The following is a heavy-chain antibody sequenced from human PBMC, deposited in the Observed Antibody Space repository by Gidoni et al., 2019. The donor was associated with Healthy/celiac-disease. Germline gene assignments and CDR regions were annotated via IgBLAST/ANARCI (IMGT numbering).Heavy chain of an antibody. Sequence: QVQLVQSGAEVKKPGSSVKVSCKASGGTFSSYAISWVRQAPGQGLEGMVGIIPSFGKANYAQKFQGRVTITADESTSTAFMELSSLRSEDTAVSYCARGTYYYDSSGYYHFDYWGQGTLVTVSS. V-gene: IGHV1-69*01. CDR2: IIPSFGKA. D-gene: IGHD3-22*01. CDR3: ARGTYYYDSSGYYHFDY. CDR1: GGTFSSYA. J-gene: IGHJ4*02.